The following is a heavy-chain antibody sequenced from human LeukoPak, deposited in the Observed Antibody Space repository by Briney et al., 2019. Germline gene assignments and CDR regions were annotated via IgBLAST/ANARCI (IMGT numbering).Heavy chain of an antibody. CDR3: SPYCSEGTCYGYFHH. Sequence: GGSLRLSCAASGFTSTPSELNWVRQAPGKGLEWISYISHTGSLIYYADSVKGRFTISRDNAKNFLYLQMNSLRVEDTGIYYCSPYCSEGTCYGYFHHWGQGTLVSVSS. V-gene: IGHV3-48*03. J-gene: IGHJ1*01. CDR2: ISHTGSLI. D-gene: IGHD2-15*01. CDR1: GFTSTPSE.